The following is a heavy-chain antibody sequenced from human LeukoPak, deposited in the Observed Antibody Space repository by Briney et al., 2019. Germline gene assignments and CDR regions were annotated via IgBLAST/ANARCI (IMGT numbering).Heavy chain of an antibody. CDR3: ARGRGFLEPPNGWYFDY. CDR2: INPNSGGT. CDR1: GYTFTGYY. Sequence: GASVKVSCKASGYTFTGYYMHWVRQAPGQGLEWMGWINPNSGGTNYAQKFQGRVTMTRDTSISTAYMELSRLRSDDTAVYYCARGRGFLEPPNGWYFDYWGQGTLVTVSS. D-gene: IGHD3-3*01. V-gene: IGHV1-2*02. J-gene: IGHJ4*02.